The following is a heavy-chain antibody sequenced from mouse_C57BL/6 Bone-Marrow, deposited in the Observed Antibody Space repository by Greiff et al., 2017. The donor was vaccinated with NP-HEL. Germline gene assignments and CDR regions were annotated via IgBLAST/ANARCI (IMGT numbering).Heavy chain of an antibody. CDR3: SRYYNGSSSFDY. J-gene: IGHJ2*01. V-gene: IGHV1-72*01. CDR2: IDPNSGGT. Sequence: QVQLQQPGAELVKPGASVKLSCKASGYTFPSYLMHWVKQRPGRGLEWIGRIDPNSGGTKYNEKFKSKATLTVDKPSSTAYMQLNSLTSEDSAVYYCSRYYNGSSSFDYWGQGTTLTVSS. CDR1: GYTFPSYL. D-gene: IGHD1-1*01.